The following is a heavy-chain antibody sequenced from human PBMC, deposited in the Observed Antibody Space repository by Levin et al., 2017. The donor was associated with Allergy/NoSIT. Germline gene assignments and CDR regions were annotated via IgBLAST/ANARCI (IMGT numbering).Heavy chain of an antibody. CDR2: IYSTGST. CDR1: GGSISGNY. V-gene: IGHV4-59*01. CDR3: ARDQSGYDSDYYYYIDV. J-gene: IGHJ6*03. D-gene: IGHD5-12*01. Sequence: SSETLSLTCTVSGGSISGNYWSWIRQPPGKGLEWIGYIYSTGSTNYNPSLKSRVTISVDMSKNQFSLNLSSVTAADTAVYYCARDQSGYDSDYYYYIDVWGKGTTVTVSS.